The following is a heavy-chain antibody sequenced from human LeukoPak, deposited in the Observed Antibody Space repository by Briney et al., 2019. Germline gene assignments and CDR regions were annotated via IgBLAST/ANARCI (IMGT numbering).Heavy chain of an antibody. J-gene: IGHJ4*02. D-gene: IGHD3-10*01. CDR2: ISYDGSNK. V-gene: IGHV3-30*18. Sequence: GGSLRLSCAASGFTFSSYGMHWVRQAPGKGLEWVAIISYDGSNKYYADSVKGRFTISRDNSKNTLYLQMNSLRAEDTAVYYCAKTMVRGVITDWGQGTLVTVSS. CDR3: AKTMVRGVITD. CDR1: GFTFSSYG.